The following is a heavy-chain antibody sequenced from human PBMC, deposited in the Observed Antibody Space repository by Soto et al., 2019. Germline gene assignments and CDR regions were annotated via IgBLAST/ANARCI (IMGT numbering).Heavy chain of an antibody. J-gene: IGHJ4*02. CDR3: ARDRDYAFDY. CDR2: ISPGGTM. V-gene: IGHV3-48*02. Sequence: GGSLRLSCTASGFTFTTYSMNWVRQAPGKGLEWLSYISPGGTMHYADSVKSRFTISRDNAKNSLYLQVNDLREEDTAVYYCARDRDYAFDYWGLGTLVTVSS. CDR1: GFTFTTYS. D-gene: IGHD2-2*01.